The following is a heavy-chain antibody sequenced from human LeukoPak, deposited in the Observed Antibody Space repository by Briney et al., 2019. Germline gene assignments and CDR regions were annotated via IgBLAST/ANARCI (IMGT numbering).Heavy chain of an antibody. D-gene: IGHD6-13*01. V-gene: IGHV4-39*07. J-gene: IGHJ4*02. CDR2: VYYSGST. Sequence: SETLSLTCTVSGGSISSSSYYWAWIRQPPGKGLEWIGSVYYSGSTYYNPSLKSRFTISVDTSKNQFSLKLSFVTAADTAVYYCARDRQQLVRGDYFDYWGQGTLVTVSS. CDR1: GGSISSSSYY. CDR3: ARDRQQLVRGDYFDY.